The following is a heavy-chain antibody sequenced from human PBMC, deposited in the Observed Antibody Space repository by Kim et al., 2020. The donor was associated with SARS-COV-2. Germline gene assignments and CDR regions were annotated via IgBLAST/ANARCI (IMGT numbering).Heavy chain of an antibody. D-gene: IGHD1-26*01. Sequence: SETLSLTCTVSGGSISSSSYYWGWIRQPPGKGLEWIGSIYYSGSTYYNPSLKSRVTISVDTSKNQFSLKLSSVTAADTAVYYCARQGAGPDYWGQGTLVTVSS. CDR2: IYYSGST. J-gene: IGHJ4*02. V-gene: IGHV4-39*01. CDR3: ARQGAGPDY. CDR1: GGSISSSSYY.